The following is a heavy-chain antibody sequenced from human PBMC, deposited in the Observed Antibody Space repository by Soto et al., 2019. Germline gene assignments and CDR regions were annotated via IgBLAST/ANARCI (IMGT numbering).Heavy chain of an antibody. CDR2: INDDGIST. V-gene: IGHV3-74*01. J-gene: IGHJ4*02. D-gene: IGHD1-1*01. CDR3: TRGPRSTSTGTGAF. Sequence: LRLSCAASGFTFSVYWMHWVRQVPGKGPEWVSRINDDGISTNYADSVKGRFTISRDNAKNTLYLQMNALRVEDTAVYYCTRGPRSTSTGTGAFWGQGTLVTVSS. CDR1: GFTFSVYW.